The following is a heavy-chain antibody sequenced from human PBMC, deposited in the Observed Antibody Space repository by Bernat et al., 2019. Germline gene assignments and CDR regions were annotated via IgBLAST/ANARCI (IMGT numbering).Heavy chain of an antibody. V-gene: IGHV3-66*01. CDR1: GFTASSNY. J-gene: IGHJ5*02. CDR2: IYSGGST. Sequence: EVQLVESGGGLVQPGGSLRLSCAASGFTASSNYMSWVRQAPGKGLAWVSVIYSGGSTYYADSVKSRFSSSRGNSKKTLYLKMSRLRAGDTAVYYCARVRATVTSGWFDPWGQGTLVTVSS. CDR3: ARVRATVTSGWFDP. D-gene: IGHD4-17*01.